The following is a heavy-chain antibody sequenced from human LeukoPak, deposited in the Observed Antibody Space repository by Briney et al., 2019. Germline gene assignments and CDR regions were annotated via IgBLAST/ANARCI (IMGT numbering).Heavy chain of an antibody. Sequence: AASVTVSCKASGYTFTSYGISWVRQAPGQGLEWMGWISAYNGNTNYAQKLQGRVTMTTDTSTSTAYMELRSLRSDDTAVYYCARGPTVTTFYYYYYGMDVWGQGTTVTVSS. J-gene: IGHJ6*02. D-gene: IGHD4-17*01. CDR2: ISAYNGNT. CDR1: GYTFTSYG. V-gene: IGHV1-18*01. CDR3: ARGPTVTTFYYYYYGMDV.